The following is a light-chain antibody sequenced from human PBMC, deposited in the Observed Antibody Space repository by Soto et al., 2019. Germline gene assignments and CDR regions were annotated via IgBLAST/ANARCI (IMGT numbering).Light chain of an antibody. V-gene: IGKV3-15*01. CDR1: QSVSSN. J-gene: IGKJ2*01. Sequence: EIVMTQSPATLSVSPGERAILSCRASQSVSSNLAWYQQKPGQAPRLLIYGASTRATGIPARFSGSGSGTEFTLTISSLQSEDFAVYYCQQYNNWLPYTVGQGTVLEIK. CDR2: GAS. CDR3: QQYNNWLPYT.